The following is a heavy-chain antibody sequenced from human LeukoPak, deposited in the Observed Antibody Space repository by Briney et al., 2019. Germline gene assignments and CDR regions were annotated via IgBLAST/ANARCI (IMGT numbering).Heavy chain of an antibody. D-gene: IGHD5-24*01. CDR1: GYSFTNYW. CDR3: ARRRDGHRRSAFDI. Sequence: GESLKISCKGSGYSFTNYWIAWVRQMPGKGLEWMGIIYPRDSDTRYSPSFQGQVTISADKSINTAYLQWSSLKASDTAMYYCARRRDGHRRSAFDIWGQGTMVTISS. CDR2: IYPRDSDT. V-gene: IGHV5-51*01. J-gene: IGHJ3*02.